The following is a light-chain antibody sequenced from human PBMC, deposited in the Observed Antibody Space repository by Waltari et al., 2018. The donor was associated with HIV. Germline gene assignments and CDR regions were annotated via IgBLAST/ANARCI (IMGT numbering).Light chain of an antibody. Sequence: QSALTQPPSASGSPGQSVTISCTGTSSDVGAYNYVPWFQQHQGNAPNLMIYDFTKRPSGVPVRFAGSKSGNTASLTVSGLQAEDEADYYCASHAGSKDVFGGGTRLTVL. CDR2: DFT. J-gene: IGLJ2*01. V-gene: IGLV2-8*01. CDR3: ASHAGSKDV. CDR1: SSDVGAYNY.